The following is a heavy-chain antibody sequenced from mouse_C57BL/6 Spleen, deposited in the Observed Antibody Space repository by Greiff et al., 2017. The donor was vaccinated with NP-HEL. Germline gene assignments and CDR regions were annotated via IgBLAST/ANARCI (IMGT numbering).Heavy chain of an antibody. CDR2: IHPGNSDT. CDR1: GYTFTSYW. D-gene: IGHD1-1*01. V-gene: IGHV1-5*01. CDR3: TRGASYYGSSYGYFDY. Sequence: VHVKQSGTVLARPGASVKMSCKTSGYTFTSYWMHWVKQRPGQGLEWIGAIHPGNSDTSYNQKFKGKAKLTAVTSDSTAYMELSSLTNEDSAVYYCTRGASYYGSSYGYFDYWGQGTTLTVSS. J-gene: IGHJ2*01.